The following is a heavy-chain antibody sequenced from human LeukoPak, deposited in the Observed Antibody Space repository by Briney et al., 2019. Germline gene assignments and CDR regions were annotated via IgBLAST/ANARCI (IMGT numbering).Heavy chain of an antibody. CDR1: GFTFSSCS. CDR3: ARALTTAADWFDP. J-gene: IGHJ5*02. V-gene: IGHV3-21*01. Sequence: PGGSLRLSCAASGFTFSSCSMNWVRQAPGKGLEWVSSISSSSYIYYADSVKGRFTISRDNAKNSLYLQMNSLRAEDTAVYYCARALTTAADWFDPWGQGTLVTVSS. CDR2: ISSSSYI. D-gene: IGHD4-17*01.